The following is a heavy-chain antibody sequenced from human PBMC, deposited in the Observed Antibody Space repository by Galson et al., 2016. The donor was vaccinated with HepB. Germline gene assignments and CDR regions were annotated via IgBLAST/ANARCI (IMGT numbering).Heavy chain of an antibody. J-gene: IGHJ3*02. CDR2: ISHGGTKS. CDR1: GFTFSSYG. D-gene: IGHD7-27*01. CDR3: GRDPITSTGDQDQAFDI. Sequence: SLRLSCAASGFTFSSYGMHWVRQAPGKGLEWVAVISHGGTKSYLSESVKGRFTISRDNSKNTLYLQMNSLRAEDTAMYYCGRDPITSTGDQDQAFDIWGQGTMVTVSS. V-gene: IGHV3-30*03.